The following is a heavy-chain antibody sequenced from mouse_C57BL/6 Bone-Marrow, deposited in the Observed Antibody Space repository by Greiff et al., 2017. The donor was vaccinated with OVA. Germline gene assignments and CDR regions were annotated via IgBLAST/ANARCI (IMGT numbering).Heavy chain of an antibody. CDR3: TRALFAWFAY. V-gene: IGHV1-15*01. CDR1: GYTFTDYE. Sequence: VQGVESGAELVRPGASVTLSCKASGYTFTDYEMHWVKQTPVHGLEWIGAIDPETGGTAYNQKFKGKAILTADKSSSTAYMELRSLTSEDSAVYYCTRALFAWFAYWGQGTLVTVSA. CDR2: IDPETGGT. J-gene: IGHJ3*01.